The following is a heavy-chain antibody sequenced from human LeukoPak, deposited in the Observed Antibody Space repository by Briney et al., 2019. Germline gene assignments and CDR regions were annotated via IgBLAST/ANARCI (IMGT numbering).Heavy chain of an antibody. J-gene: IGHJ6*04. D-gene: IGHD3-10*01. CDR1: GYTFTGYY. CDR3: AREGNYGSGSPMDV. V-gene: IGHV1-2*02. CDR2: INPNSGGT. Sequence: ASVKVSCKASGYTFTGYYMHWVRQAPGQGLEWMGWINPNSGGTNYAQKFQGRVTMTRDTSISTAYMELSRLRSDDAAVYYCAREGNYGSGSPMDVWGKGTTVTISS.